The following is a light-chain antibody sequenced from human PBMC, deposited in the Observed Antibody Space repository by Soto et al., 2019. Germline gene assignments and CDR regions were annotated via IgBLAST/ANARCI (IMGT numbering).Light chain of an antibody. Sequence: QSVLTQPPSASGTPGQRVTISCSGSSSNIGSNTVNWYQQLPGTAPKLLIYSNNQRPSGVPDRFSGSKSGTSASLATSGLQSEDEADYYCAAWDDSLNKVFGGGTKLTVL. CDR1: SSNIGSNT. CDR3: AAWDDSLNKV. V-gene: IGLV1-44*01. J-gene: IGLJ3*02. CDR2: SNN.